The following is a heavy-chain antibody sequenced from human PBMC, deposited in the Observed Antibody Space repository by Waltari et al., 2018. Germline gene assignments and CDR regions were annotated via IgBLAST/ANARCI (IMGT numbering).Heavy chain of an antibody. CDR3: VATGSRSYEDYFDY. CDR1: GYTFSDFS. Sequence: QVQLVQSGAEVKKPGASVKVSCKVSGYTFSDFSMHWVRQAPGKGLEWMGGFAREEREIIYAQKFQGRVTMTEDPSADTAYMELRSLRSDDTAVYYCVATGSRSYEDYFDYWGQGTLVTVSS. V-gene: IGHV1-24*01. D-gene: IGHD1-26*01. CDR2: FAREEREI. J-gene: IGHJ4*02.